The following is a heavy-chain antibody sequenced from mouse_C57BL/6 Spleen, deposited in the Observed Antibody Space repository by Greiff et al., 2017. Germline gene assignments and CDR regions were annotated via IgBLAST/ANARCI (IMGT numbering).Heavy chain of an antibody. CDR1: GYTFTDYY. J-gene: IGHJ3*01. Sequence: VQLQQSGPVLVKPGASVKMSCKASGYTFTDYYMNWVKQSHGKSLEWIGVINPYNGGTSYNQKFKGKATLTVDKSSSTAYMELNSLTSEDSAVYYCAPNDYDGTWFAYWGQGTLVTVSA. CDR2: INPYNGGT. CDR3: APNDYDGTWFAY. V-gene: IGHV1-19*01. D-gene: IGHD2-4*01.